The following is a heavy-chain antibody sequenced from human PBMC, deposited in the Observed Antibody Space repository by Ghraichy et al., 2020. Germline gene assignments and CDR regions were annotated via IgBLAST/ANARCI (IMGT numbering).Heavy chain of an antibody. J-gene: IGHJ5*02. CDR2: MSGSGGSS. CDR1: GFTFTDYA. CDR3: AKSRRASNIVVFPESIVRGVT. D-gene: IGHD2-2*01. V-gene: IGHV3-23*01. Sequence: GGSLRLSCAASGFTFTDYAMNWVRQAPGRGLEWVSAMSGSGGSSYYAASVKGRFTISRDNSENTLYLQMTSLRAEDTAVYYCAKSRRASNIVVFPESIVRGVTWGQGTLVTVSS.